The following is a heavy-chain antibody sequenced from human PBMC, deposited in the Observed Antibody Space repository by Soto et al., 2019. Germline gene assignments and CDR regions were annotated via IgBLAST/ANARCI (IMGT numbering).Heavy chain of an antibody. CDR3: ARDRHTYCSDGVCSGPYFDY. Sequence: PGGSLRLSCAASGFTFSSYSINWVRQAPGKGLEWISYISTDSNTIYYADSVKGRFTISRDNAKNSLFLQMNSLRDEDTAVYFCARDRHTYCSDGVCSGPYFDYWGRGTLVTVS. D-gene: IGHD2-15*01. J-gene: IGHJ4*02. CDR1: GFTFSSYS. V-gene: IGHV3-48*02. CDR2: ISTDSNTI.